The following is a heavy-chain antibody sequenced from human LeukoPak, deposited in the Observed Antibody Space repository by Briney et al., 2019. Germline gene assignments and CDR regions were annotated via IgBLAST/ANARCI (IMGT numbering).Heavy chain of an antibody. CDR2: ISWNSGSI. D-gene: IGHD3-22*01. V-gene: IGHV3-9*01. CDR3: ARERGTYYYDSSGYLDY. CDR1: GFTFDDYA. Sequence: GGSLRLSCAASGFTFDDYAMHWVRQAPGKGLEWVSGISWNSGSIGYADSVKGRFTISRDNSKNTLYLQMNSLRAEDTAVYYCARERGTYYYDSSGYLDYWGQGTLVTVSS. J-gene: IGHJ4*02.